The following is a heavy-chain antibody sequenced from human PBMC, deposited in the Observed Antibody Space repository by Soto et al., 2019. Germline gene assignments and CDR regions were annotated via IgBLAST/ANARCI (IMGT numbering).Heavy chain of an antibody. CDR3: ARRLYSSSWYRADD. CDR2: IYYSGST. D-gene: IGHD6-13*01. Sequence: TSETLSLTCTVSGGSISSYYWSWIRQPPGKGLEWIGYIYYSGSTNYNPSLKSRVAISVDTSKNQFSLKLRSVTAADTAVYYCARRLYSSSWYRADDWGQGILVTVSS. V-gene: IGHV4-59*01. J-gene: IGHJ4*02. CDR1: GGSISSYY.